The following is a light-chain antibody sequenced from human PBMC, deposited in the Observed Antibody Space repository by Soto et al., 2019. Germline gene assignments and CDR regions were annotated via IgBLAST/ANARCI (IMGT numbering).Light chain of an antibody. Sequence: QSALTQPASVSGSPGQSITISCNGTSSDIGSYNLVSWYQQHPGKAPKLMIYEGSKRPSGVSNRFSGSKSGNTASLTISGLQAEDEADYYCCSFAGSGTLFGGGTKLTVL. CDR1: SSDIGSYNL. V-gene: IGLV2-23*01. CDR3: CSFAGSGTL. J-gene: IGLJ2*01. CDR2: EGS.